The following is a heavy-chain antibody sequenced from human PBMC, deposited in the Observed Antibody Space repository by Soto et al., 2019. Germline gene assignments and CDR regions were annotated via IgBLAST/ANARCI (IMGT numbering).Heavy chain of an antibody. CDR3: IHGPRRSLGELSLYYFDY. D-gene: IGHD3-16*02. CDR2: IKSKTDGGTT. V-gene: IGHV3-15*01. CDR1: GFTLSNAW. J-gene: IGHJ4*02. Sequence: GGSLRLACAASGFTLSNAWMSWVRQPPGKVLEWGGRIKSKTDGGTTDYAAPVKGRFTISRDDAQNTLYLQMNRLKTEETAVYYCIHGPRRSLGELSLYYFDYWGQGTLVTVSS.